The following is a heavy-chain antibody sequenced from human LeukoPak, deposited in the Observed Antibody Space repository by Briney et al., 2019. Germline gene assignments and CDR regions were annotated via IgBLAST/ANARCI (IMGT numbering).Heavy chain of an antibody. Sequence: PGGSLRLSCAASGFSFSSYWMSWVRQAPGKGLEWVANIKQDGSEKYYVDSVKGRFTISRDNAKNSLYLQMNSLRAEDTAVYYCARDNRLYYYYMDVWGKGTTVTVSS. J-gene: IGHJ6*03. CDR3: ARDNRLYYYYMDV. V-gene: IGHV3-7*03. CDR1: GFSFSSYW. CDR2: IKQDGSEK. D-gene: IGHD1-14*01.